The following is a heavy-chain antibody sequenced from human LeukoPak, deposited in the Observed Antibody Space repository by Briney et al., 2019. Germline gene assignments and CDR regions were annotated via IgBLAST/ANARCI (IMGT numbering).Heavy chain of an antibody. J-gene: IGHJ6*03. CDR3: ARVGYHCSGGSCYYYYMDV. D-gene: IGHD2-15*01. CDR2: INPNSGGT. CDR1: GYTFTGYY. Sequence: GASVKVSCKATGYTFTGYYMHWVRQAPGQGLEWMGWINPNSGGTNYAQKFQGRVTISVDTSKNQFSLKLSSVTAADTAVYYCARVGYHCSGGSCYYYYMDVWGKGTTVTVSS. V-gene: IGHV1-2*02.